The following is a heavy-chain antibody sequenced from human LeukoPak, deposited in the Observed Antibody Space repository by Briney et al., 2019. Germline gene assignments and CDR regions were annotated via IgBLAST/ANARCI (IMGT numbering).Heavy chain of an antibody. CDR2: IKSDGSST. V-gene: IGHV3-74*01. CDR1: GFTFSTYW. D-gene: IGHD5-12*01. Sequence: PGGSLRLSCAASGFTFSTYWMHWVRQAPGKGLVWVSRIKSDGSSTSYADSVKGRFTISRDNSKNTLYLQMNSLRAEDTAVYYCAKLSAYDQRWLFDYWGQGTLVTVSS. CDR3: AKLSAYDQRWLFDY. J-gene: IGHJ4*02.